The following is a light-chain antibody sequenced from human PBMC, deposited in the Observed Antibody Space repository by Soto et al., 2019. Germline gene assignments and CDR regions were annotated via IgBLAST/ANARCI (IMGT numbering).Light chain of an antibody. Sequence: EIVMTQSPATLSVSPGERATLSCRASQSVSSNLAWYQQKLGQAPRLLIYGASTRATGIPARFSGSRSKTEFTLAISSLHSEDFAVYYCQQYSIWPYTFGQETKLDIK. CDR3: QQYSIWPYT. CDR1: QSVSSN. V-gene: IGKV3-15*01. J-gene: IGKJ2*01. CDR2: GAS.